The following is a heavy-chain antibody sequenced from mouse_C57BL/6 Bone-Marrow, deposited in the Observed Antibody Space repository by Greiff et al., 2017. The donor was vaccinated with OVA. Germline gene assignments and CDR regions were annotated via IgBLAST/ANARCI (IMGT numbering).Heavy chain of an antibody. CDR2: INPNYGTT. J-gene: IGHJ2*01. CDR1: GYSFTDYN. Sequence: LVESGPELVKPGASVKISCKASGYSFTDYNMNWVKQSNGKSLEWIGVINPNYGTTSYNQKFKGKATLTVDQSSSTAYMQLNSLTSEDSAVYYCARSGITTVVPHYFDYWGQGTTLTVSS. CDR3: ARSGITTVVPHYFDY. D-gene: IGHD1-1*01. V-gene: IGHV1-39*01.